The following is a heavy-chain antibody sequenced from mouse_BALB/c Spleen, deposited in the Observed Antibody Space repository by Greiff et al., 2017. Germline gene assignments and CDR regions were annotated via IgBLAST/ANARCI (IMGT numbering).Heavy chain of an antibody. CDR2: IDPANGNT. J-gene: IGHJ2*01. CDR1: GFNIKDTY. V-gene: IGHV14-3*02. CDR3: ARERGGTTATTPFDY. D-gene: IGHD1-2*01. Sequence: VQLQQSGAELVKPGASVKLSCTASGFNIKDTYMHWVKQRPEQGLEWIGRIDPANGNTKYDPKFQGKATITADTSSNTAYLQLGSLTSEDTAVYYCARERGGTTATTPFDYWGQGTTLTVSS.